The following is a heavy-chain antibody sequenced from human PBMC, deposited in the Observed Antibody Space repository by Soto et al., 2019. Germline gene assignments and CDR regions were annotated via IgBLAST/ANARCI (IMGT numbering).Heavy chain of an antibody. J-gene: IGHJ5*02. V-gene: IGHV4-59*12. Sequence: LSLTCAVYGGSFSGYYWSWIRQPPGKGLEWIGYIYYSGSTNYNPSLKSRVTISVDTSKNQFSLKLSSVTAADTAVYYCAREHIVVVPAATNWFDPWGQGTLVTVSS. CDR1: GGSFSGYY. D-gene: IGHD2-2*01. CDR2: IYYSGST. CDR3: AREHIVVVPAATNWFDP.